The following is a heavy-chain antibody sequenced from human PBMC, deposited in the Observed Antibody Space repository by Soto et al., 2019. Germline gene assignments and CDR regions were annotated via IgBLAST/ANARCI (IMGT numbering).Heavy chain of an antibody. CDR1: GGTFSSYA. V-gene: IGHV1-69*13. CDR2: IIPIFGTA. CDR3: ARSGSSSIAAPTMIYYYYYGMDV. D-gene: IGHD6-6*01. J-gene: IGHJ6*02. Sequence: SVKVSCKASGGTFSSYAISWVRQAPGQGLERMGGIIPIFGTANYAQKFQGRVTITADESTSTAYMELSSLRSEDTAVYYCARSGSSSIAAPTMIYYYYYGMDVWGQGTTVTVSS.